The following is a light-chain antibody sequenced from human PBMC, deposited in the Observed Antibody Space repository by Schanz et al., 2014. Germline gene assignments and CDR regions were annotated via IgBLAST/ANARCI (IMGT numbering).Light chain of an antibody. V-gene: IGLV8-61*01. CDR2: STN. CDR1: SGSVSTSHA. Sequence: QTVVTQEPSFSVSPGGTVTLTCGLSSGSVSTSHAPSWYQQTPGQAPRTLFYSTNTRSSGVPDRFSGSILGSKAALTITGAQADDESDYYCVLYMNSGIWVFGGGTKLTVL. CDR3: VLYMNSGIWV. J-gene: IGLJ3*02.